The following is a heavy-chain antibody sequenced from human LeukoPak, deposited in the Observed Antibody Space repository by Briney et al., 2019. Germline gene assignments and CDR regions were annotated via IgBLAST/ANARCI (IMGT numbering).Heavy chain of an antibody. CDR2: IYYSGST. CDR1: GGSISSSSYY. CDR3: ASRRSSGWPEIFDY. V-gene: IGHV4-39*01. D-gene: IGHD6-19*01. Sequence: SETLSLTCTVSGGSISSSSYYWGWLRQPPGKGLEWIGSIYYSGSTYYNPSLKSRVTISVDTSKNQFSLKLSSVTAADTAVYYCASRRSSGWPEIFDYWGQGTLVTVSS. J-gene: IGHJ4*02.